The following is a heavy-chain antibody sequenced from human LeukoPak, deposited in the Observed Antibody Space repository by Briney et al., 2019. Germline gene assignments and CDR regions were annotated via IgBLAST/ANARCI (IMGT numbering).Heavy chain of an antibody. CDR3: ARHSAIAVAATPTDY. CDR1: GYSFASYW. V-gene: IGHV5-51*01. Sequence: GESLKISCKASGYSFASYWIAWVRQMPGKGLEWMGIIYPGDSGTRYSPSFQGQVTISVDKSINTAYLQWSSLKASDTAMYYCARHSAIAVAATPTDYWGQGTLVTVSS. CDR2: IYPGDSGT. D-gene: IGHD6-19*01. J-gene: IGHJ4*02.